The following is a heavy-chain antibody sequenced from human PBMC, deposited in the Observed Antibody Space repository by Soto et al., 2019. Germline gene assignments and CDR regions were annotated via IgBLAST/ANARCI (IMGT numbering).Heavy chain of an antibody. CDR3: ARTLVGMAARPYYFDS. V-gene: IGHV3-11*01. CDR2: ISGTGNTI. J-gene: IGHJ4*02. Sequence: GGSLRLSCAASGFIFSDYYISWIRQAPGKGLEWVSSISGTGNTIYYTDSVKGRFTISRDNAKKSMYLQMSNLRAEDTAVYYLARTLVGMAARPYYFDSRGQGTLVTVSS. CDR1: GFIFSDYY. D-gene: IGHD6-6*01.